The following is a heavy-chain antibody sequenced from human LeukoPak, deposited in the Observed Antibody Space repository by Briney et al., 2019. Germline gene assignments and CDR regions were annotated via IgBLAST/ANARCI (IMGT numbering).Heavy chain of an antibody. Sequence: GGSLRLSCAASGFTFSSHWMHWVRQVPGKGLVWVSNINGDGGSTGYADSVRGRFTISRDNADNTLYLHMNSLRAEDTAVYYCARDQVGATPIDYWGQGTLVTVSS. CDR1: GFTFSSHW. D-gene: IGHD1-26*01. V-gene: IGHV3-74*01. J-gene: IGHJ4*02. CDR3: ARDQVGATPIDY. CDR2: INGDGGST.